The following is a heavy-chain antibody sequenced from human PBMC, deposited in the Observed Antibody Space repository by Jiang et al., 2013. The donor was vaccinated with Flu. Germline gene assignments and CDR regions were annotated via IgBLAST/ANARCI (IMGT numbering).Heavy chain of an antibody. V-gene: IGHV2-70*01. D-gene: IGHD1-26*01. CDR3: ARIRRGTYYEKWFDH. J-gene: IGHJ5*02. CDR1: GFSLSTSGMC. CDR2: IDWDDDE. Sequence: KPTQTLTLTCTFSGFSLSTSGMCVSWIRQPPGKALEWLALIDWDDDEYYSTSLKTRLTISKDTSKSQVVLTMTNMNPADTATYYCARIRRGTYYEKWFDHWGQGTLVTVSS.